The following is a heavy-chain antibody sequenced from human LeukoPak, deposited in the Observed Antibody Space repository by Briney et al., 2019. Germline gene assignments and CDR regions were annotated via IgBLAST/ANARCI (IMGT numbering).Heavy chain of an antibody. CDR2: TSYSGTT. CDR3: ARVPYYDFWSGPYYFDY. J-gene: IGHJ4*02. Sequence: SGTLSLTCTVLGGSISCYQWRWIGQPPGKGLEGMGYTSYSGTTNHNPSLKSRVTISVDTSKNQLSLKLSSVTAADTAVYYCARVPYYDFWSGPYYFDYWGQGTLVTVSS. CDR1: GGSISCYQ. D-gene: IGHD3-3*01. V-gene: IGHV4-59*01.